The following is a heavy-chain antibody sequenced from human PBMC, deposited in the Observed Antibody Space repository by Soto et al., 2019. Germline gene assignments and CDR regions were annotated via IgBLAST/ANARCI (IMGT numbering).Heavy chain of an antibody. Sequence: GGSLRLSCAASGFTFSTYSMNWVRQAPGKGLEWVSHIRSSSRTIYNADTVKGRFTIYRDNAKNSMYIQINSMRAEDTAMYYCVREPDFEYHFDYWGQGS. CDR3: VREPDFEYHFDY. J-gene: IGHJ4*02. CDR2: IRSSSRTI. D-gene: IGHD6-6*01. V-gene: IGHV3-48*01. CDR1: GFTFSTYS.